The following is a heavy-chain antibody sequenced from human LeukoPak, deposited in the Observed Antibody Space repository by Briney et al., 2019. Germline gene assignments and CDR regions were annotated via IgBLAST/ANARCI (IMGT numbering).Heavy chain of an antibody. CDR3: VKTSPLSSWYDYYYGMDV. Sequence: PGGSLRLSCSVSGFTFSTYVMHWVRQAPGKGLEYVSAISSNGGSAYYADSVKGRFIISRDNSKNTLYLQMSSLRAEDTAVYYCVKTSPLSSWYDYYYGMDVWGKGTTVTVSS. CDR2: ISSNGGSA. J-gene: IGHJ6*04. CDR1: GFTFSTYV. V-gene: IGHV3-64D*06. D-gene: IGHD6-13*01.